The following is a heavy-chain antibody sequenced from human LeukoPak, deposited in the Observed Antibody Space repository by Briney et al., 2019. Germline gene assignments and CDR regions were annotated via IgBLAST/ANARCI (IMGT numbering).Heavy chain of an antibody. D-gene: IGHD5-12*01. Sequence: ASVKVSCKASGYKFTGYFMPWVRQAPGQGLEWMGGIIPIFGTANYAQKFQGRVTMTRDTSTSTVYMELSRLRSEDTAVYYCARDRGYSGYDYNYWGQGTLVTVSS. V-gene: IGHV1-46*01. CDR3: ARDRGYSGYDYNY. J-gene: IGHJ4*02. CDR1: GYKFTGYF. CDR2: IIPIFGTA.